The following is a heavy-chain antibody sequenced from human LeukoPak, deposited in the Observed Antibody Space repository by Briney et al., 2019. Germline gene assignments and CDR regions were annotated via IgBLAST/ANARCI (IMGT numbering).Heavy chain of an antibody. CDR2: IYTSGST. V-gene: IGHV4-61*02. J-gene: IGHJ4*02. CDR3: ARGLSSSSWFLDY. Sequence: PSQTLSLTCTVSGGSISSGSYYWSWSRQPAGKGLEWIGRIYTSGSTNYNPSLKSRVTISVDTSKNQFSLKLSSVTAADTAVYYCARGLSSSSWFLDYWGQGTLVTVSS. D-gene: IGHD6-13*01. CDR1: GGSISSGSYY.